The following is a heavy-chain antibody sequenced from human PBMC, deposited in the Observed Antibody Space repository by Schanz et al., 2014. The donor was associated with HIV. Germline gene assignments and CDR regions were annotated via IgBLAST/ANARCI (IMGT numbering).Heavy chain of an antibody. CDR1: GYTFIDYF. CDR2: INPSGGTT. D-gene: IGHD2-2*01. V-gene: IGHV1-46*01. CDR3: VRGAPARVGSTYSMDV. Sequence: QVQLVQSGAEGRKPGASVKVSCKTSGYTFIDYFIHWVRQAPGQGLEWMGIINPSGGTTAYADKFQGRLNMTRDTSTSTVYMEVKNLTSEDTAVYYCVRGAPARVGSTYSMDVWGQGTTITVSS. J-gene: IGHJ6*02.